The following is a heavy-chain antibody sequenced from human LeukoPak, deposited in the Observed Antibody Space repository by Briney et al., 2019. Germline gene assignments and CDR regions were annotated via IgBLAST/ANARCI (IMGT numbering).Heavy chain of an antibody. Sequence: PGGSLRLSCAASGFTFSDHYMDWVRQAPGKGLEWVGRVRIKANGYTTEYAASVKGRFTISRDDPKNSLYLQMNSLETEDTAVYYCARGGPNGDPDYWGQGTLVTVSS. CDR1: GFTFSDHY. CDR2: VRIKANGYTT. CDR3: ARGGPNGDPDY. J-gene: IGHJ4*02. D-gene: IGHD4-17*01. V-gene: IGHV3-72*01.